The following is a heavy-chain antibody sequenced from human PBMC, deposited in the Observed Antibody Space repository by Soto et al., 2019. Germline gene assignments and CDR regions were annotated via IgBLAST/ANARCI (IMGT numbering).Heavy chain of an antibody. D-gene: IGHD3-9*01. J-gene: IGHJ4*02. CDR3: ARTREPRYDFDY. Sequence: SVKVSCKASGGTFSSYAISWVRQAPGQGLEWMGGIIPIFGTANYAQKFQGRVTITADKSTSTAYMELSSLRSEDTAVYYCARTREPRYDFDYWGQGTLVTVS. V-gene: IGHV1-69*06. CDR2: IIPIFGTA. CDR1: GGTFSSYA.